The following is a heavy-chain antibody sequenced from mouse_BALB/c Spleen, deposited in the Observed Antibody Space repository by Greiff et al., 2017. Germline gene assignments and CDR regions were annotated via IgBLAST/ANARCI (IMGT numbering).Heavy chain of an antibody. J-gene: IGHJ1*01. Sequence: QVQLQQSGAELAKPGASVKMSCKASGYTFTSYWMHWVKQRPGQGLEWIGYINPSTGYTEYNQKFKDKATLTADKSSSTAYMQLSSLTSEDSAVYYCARSVTTAGYFDVWGEGTTVSVSS. D-gene: IGHD1-2*01. CDR3: ARSVTTAGYFDV. CDR1: GYTFTSYW. CDR2: INPSTGYT. V-gene: IGHV1-7*01.